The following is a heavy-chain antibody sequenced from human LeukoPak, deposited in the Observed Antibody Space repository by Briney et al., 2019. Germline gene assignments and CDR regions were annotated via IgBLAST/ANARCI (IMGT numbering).Heavy chain of an antibody. CDR1: GYTFTSYY. CDR2: INPSGGST. D-gene: IGHD2-2*01. V-gene: IGHV1-46*01. CDR3: ARERQYQLLGGDAFDI. J-gene: IGHJ3*02. Sequence: ASVKDSCKASGYTFTSYYMHWVRQAPGQGLEWMGIINPSGGSTSYAQKFQGRVTMTRDTSTSTVYMELSSLRSEDTAVYYCARERQYQLLGGDAFDIWGQGTMVTVSS.